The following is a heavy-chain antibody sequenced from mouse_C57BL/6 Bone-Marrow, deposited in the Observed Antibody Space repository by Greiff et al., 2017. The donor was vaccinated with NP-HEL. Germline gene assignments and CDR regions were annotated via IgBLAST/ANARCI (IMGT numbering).Heavy chain of an antibody. J-gene: IGHJ1*03. Sequence: QVQLQQSGPELVKPGASVKISCKASGYAFSSSWMNWVKQRPGKGLEWIGRIYPGDGDTNYNGKFKGKATLTADKSSSTAYMQLSSLTSEDSAVYFCAKEGYDGYYVDVWGTGTPVTVSS. CDR1: GYAFSSSW. V-gene: IGHV1-82*01. D-gene: IGHD2-3*01. CDR3: AKEGYDGYYVDV. CDR2: IYPGDGDT.